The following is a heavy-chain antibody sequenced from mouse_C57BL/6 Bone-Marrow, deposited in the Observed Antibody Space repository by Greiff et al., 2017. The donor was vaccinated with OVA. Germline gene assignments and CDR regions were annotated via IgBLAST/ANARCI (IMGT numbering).Heavy chain of an antibody. D-gene: IGHD4-1*01. CDR3: ALTGSRDYAMDY. Sequence: QVQLKESGAELVRPGTSVKVSCKASGYAFTNYLIEWVKQRPGQGLEWIGVINPGSGGTIYNEKFKGKATLTADKSSSTAYMQLSSLTSEDSAVYFCALTGSRDYAMDYWGQGTSVTVSS. J-gene: IGHJ4*01. CDR2: INPGSGGT. V-gene: IGHV1-54*01. CDR1: GYAFTNYL.